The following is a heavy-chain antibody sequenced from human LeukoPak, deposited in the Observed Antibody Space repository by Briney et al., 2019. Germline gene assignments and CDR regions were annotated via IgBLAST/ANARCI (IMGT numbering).Heavy chain of an antibody. J-gene: IGHJ4*02. CDR3: ARYASTYYYDSSGYYVF. Sequence: GGSLRLSCAASGFTFSDYYMSWIRQAPGKGLEWVSYISSSGSTIYYADSVKGRFTISRDNAKNSLYLQMNSLRAEDTAVYYCARYASTYYYDSSGYYVFWGQGTLVTVSS. CDR2: ISSSGSTI. V-gene: IGHV3-11*01. D-gene: IGHD3-22*01. CDR1: GFTFSDYY.